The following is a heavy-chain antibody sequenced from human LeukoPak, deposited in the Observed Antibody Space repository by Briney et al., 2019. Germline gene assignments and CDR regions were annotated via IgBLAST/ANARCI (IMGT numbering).Heavy chain of an antibody. Sequence: GGSLRLSCAASGFTFSSYWMHWVRQAPGKGLVWVSRINTDGSSTSYADSVKGRFTISRDNAKNTLYLQMNSLRAEDTALYYCARDGPCSSTSCYPDYWGQGTLVTVSS. J-gene: IGHJ4*02. V-gene: IGHV3-74*01. CDR3: ARDGPCSSTSCYPDY. CDR2: INTDGSST. D-gene: IGHD2-2*01. CDR1: GFTFSSYW.